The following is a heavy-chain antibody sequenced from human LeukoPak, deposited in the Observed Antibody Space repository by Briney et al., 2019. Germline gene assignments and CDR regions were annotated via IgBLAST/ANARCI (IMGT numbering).Heavy chain of an antibody. CDR3: ARDLFSGATTAYYYGMDV. Sequence: ASVKVSCKASGYTFTSYGISWVRQAPGQGLEWMGWISAYNGNTNYAQKLQGRVTTTTDTSTSTAYMELRSLRSDDTAVYYCARDLFSGATTAYYYGMDVWGQGTTVTVSS. V-gene: IGHV1-18*01. CDR2: ISAYNGNT. CDR1: GYTFTSYG. J-gene: IGHJ6*02. D-gene: IGHD1-26*01.